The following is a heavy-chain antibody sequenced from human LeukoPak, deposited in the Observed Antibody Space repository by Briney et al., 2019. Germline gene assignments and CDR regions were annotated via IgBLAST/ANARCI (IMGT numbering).Heavy chain of an antibody. D-gene: IGHD6-19*01. CDR3: ARDWVAVAGTFQGKSDY. Sequence: SVKVSCKASGGTFSSYAISRVRQAPRQGREWMGGIIPIFVTSNYAQKSQGRVPITADESTSTACMELSSLRSEDTAVYCCARDWVAVAGTFQGKSDYWGQGTLVSVSS. V-gene: IGHV1-69*01. CDR1: GGTFSSYA. J-gene: IGHJ4*02. CDR2: IIPIFVTS.